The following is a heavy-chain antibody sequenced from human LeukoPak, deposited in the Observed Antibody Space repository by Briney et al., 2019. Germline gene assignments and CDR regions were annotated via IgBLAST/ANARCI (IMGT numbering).Heavy chain of an antibody. D-gene: IGHD3-3*01. V-gene: IGHV4-59*01. CDR2: IYYSGST. J-gene: IGHJ4*02. CDR1: GGSISSYY. CDR3: ARGHFGVAKGPFDY. Sequence: SETLSLTCTVSGGSISSYYWSWIRQPPGKGLEWIGYIYYSGSTNYNPSLKSRVTILVDTSKNQFSRKLSSVTAADTAVYYCARGHFGVAKGPFDYWGQGTLVTVSS.